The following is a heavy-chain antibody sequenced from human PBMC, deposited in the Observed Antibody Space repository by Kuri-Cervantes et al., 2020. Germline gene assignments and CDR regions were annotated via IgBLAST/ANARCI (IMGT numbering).Heavy chain of an antibody. CDR3: ARDPDYYASWSGPLDF. CDR2: ISYDGSNK. V-gene: IGHV3-30*03. D-gene: IGHD3-3*01. Sequence: GGSLRLSCAASGFTFSSYGMHWVRQAPGKGLEWVAVISYDGSNKYYADSLKGRFTISRDNSKNTVFLQMSNLSAEDTAIYFCARDPDYYASWSGPLDFWGQGTLVTVSS. CDR1: GFTFSSYG. J-gene: IGHJ4*02.